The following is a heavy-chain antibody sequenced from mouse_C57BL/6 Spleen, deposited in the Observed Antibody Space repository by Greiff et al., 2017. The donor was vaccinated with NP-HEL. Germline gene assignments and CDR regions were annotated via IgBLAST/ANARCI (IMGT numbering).Heavy chain of an antibody. CDR3: TRDSKSYCDY. J-gene: IGHJ2*01. V-gene: IGHV1-5*01. CDR2: IYPGNSDT. D-gene: IGHD2-5*01. CDR1: GYTFTSYW. Sequence: EVQLQQSGTVLARPGASVKMSCKTSGYTFTSYWMHWVKQRPGQGLEWIGAIYPGNSDTSYKQKFQGKAKLTADTSASTAYMELSSLTNEYSAVYYCTRDSKSYCDYWGQGTTLTVSS.